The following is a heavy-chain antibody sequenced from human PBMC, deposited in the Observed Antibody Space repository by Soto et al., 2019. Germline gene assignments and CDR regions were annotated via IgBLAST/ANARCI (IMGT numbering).Heavy chain of an antibody. J-gene: IGHJ3*01. D-gene: IGHD6-6*01. Sequence: SGPTLVNPTQTLTLTCSLSGISLSTSGVGLGWIRQTPGKALEWLALIYWNDDKHYTPSLKSRLTITKDTSKNQAVLTMTNMDPVDTATYYCARGLATLPVFAFDVWGQGTVVT. CDR1: GISLSTSGVG. CDR2: IYWNDDK. V-gene: IGHV2-5*01. CDR3: ARGLATLPVFAFDV.